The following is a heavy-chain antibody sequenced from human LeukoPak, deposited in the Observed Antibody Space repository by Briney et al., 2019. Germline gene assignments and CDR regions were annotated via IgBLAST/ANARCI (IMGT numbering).Heavy chain of an antibody. J-gene: IGHJ3*02. CDR3: ARTNDYGDYSFGGLSVSAFDI. V-gene: IGHV4-39*07. CDR1: GGSISSSSYY. Sequence: SETLSLTCTVSGGSISSSSYYWGWIRQPPGKGLEWIGSIYYSGSTYYNPSLKSRVTISVDTSKNQFSLKLSSVTAADTAVYYCARTNDYGDYSFGGLSVSAFDIWGQGTMVTVSS. CDR2: IYYSGST. D-gene: IGHD4-17*01.